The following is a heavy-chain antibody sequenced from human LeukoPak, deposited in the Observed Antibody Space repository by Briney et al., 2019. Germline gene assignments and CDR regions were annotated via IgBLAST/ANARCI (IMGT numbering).Heavy chain of an antibody. CDR2: IYHSGST. D-gene: IGHD6-13*01. V-gene: IGHV4-38-2*02. Sequence: SETLSLTCTVSGYSISSGYYWGWIRQPPGKGLEWIGSIYHSGSTYYNPSLKSRVTISVDTSKNQFSLKLSSVTAADTAVYYCARVYYSSSYDYWYFDLWGRGTLVTVFS. CDR3: ARVYYSSSYDYWYFDL. CDR1: GYSISSGYY. J-gene: IGHJ2*01.